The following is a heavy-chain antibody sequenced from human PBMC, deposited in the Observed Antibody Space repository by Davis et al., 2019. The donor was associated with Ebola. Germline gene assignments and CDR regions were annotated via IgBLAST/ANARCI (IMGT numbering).Heavy chain of an antibody. CDR1: GYTFTSYA. D-gene: IGHD2-15*01. V-gene: IGHV1-3*01. J-gene: IGHJ6*02. CDR3: AREGIVVVVAATPFSGMDV. CDR2: INAGNGNT. Sequence: AASVKVSCKASGYTFTSYAMHWVRQAPGQRLEWMGWINAGNGNTKYSQKFQGRVTITRDTSASTAYMELSSLRSEDTAVYYCAREGIVVVVAATPFSGMDVWGQGTTVTVSS.